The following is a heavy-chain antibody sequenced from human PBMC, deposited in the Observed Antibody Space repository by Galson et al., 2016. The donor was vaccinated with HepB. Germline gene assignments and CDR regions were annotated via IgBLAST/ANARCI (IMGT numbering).Heavy chain of an antibody. CDR3: ARDADFGLGDGYNSASFDY. V-gene: IGHV3-11*05. CDR2: ISSSSSYT. D-gene: IGHD5-24*01. CDR1: GFTFSDHY. J-gene: IGHJ4*02. Sequence: SLRLSCAASGFTFSDHYMSWIRQAPGKGLEWVSYISSSSSYTDYADSVQGRFTISRDNAENSLYLQMNSLRAEDTAVYYCARDADFGLGDGYNSASFDYWGRGTLVTGSS.